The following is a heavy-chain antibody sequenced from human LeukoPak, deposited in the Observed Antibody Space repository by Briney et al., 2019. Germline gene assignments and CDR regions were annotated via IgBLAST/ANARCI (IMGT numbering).Heavy chain of an antibody. Sequence: GGSLRLSCAASGFTFSSYWMNWARQAPGKGLEWVASINHNGNVNYYVDSVKGRFAIPRDNAKNSLYLQMSNLRAEDTAVYFCARGGGLDVWGQGATVTVSS. V-gene: IGHV3-7*03. D-gene: IGHD3-16*01. CDR3: ARGGGLDV. CDR1: GFTFSSYW. CDR2: INHNGNVN. J-gene: IGHJ6*02.